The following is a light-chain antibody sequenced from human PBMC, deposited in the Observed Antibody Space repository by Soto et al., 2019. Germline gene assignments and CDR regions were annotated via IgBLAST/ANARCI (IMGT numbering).Light chain of an antibody. J-gene: IGLJ2*01. V-gene: IGLV2-14*01. CDR2: EVT. CDR1: SGDIGGYNY. Sequence: QSALTQPASVSGSPGQSITISCTGTSGDIGGYNYVSWYQQHPGKAPKLLISEVTNRPSGVSNRFSGSKSGNTASLTISGLQAEDEADYYCSSYTTNSTPVVFGGGTKLTVL. CDR3: SSYTTNSTPVV.